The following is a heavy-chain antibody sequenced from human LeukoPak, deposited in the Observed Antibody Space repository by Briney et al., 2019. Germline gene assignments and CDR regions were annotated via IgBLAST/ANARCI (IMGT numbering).Heavy chain of an antibody. V-gene: IGHV3-7*01. Sequence: GGSLRLSCVASGFSISSHWMSWVRQAPGKGLEWVASLKEDVSARNLVDSVKGRFTISTDNAKNSLYLQMNSLRVEDTAVYYCARGSGTYRDDYYYAMDVWGQGTTVTVSS. CDR3: ARGSGTYRDDYYYAMDV. J-gene: IGHJ6*02. CDR1: GFSISSHW. D-gene: IGHD1-26*01. CDR2: LKEDVSAR.